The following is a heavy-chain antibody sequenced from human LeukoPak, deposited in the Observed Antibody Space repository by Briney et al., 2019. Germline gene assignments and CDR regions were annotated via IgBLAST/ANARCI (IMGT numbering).Heavy chain of an antibody. Sequence: GGSLRLSCAASGFTLSPYEMNWVRQAPGKGLGWVSYISSGGETMYYADSVKGRFTISRDNAKNSLYLQMNSLRVEDTAVYYCARVVSSVDYWGQGTLVTVSS. D-gene: IGHD6-19*01. CDR1: GFTLSPYE. CDR3: ARVVSSVDY. J-gene: IGHJ4*02. CDR2: ISSGGETM. V-gene: IGHV3-48*03.